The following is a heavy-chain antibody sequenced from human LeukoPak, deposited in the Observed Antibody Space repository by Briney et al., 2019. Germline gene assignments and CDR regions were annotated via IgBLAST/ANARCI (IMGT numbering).Heavy chain of an antibody. CDR2: IIPIFGTA. Sequence: SVKVSCKASGGTFSSYAISWVRQAPGQGLEWMGGIIPIFGTANYAQKFQGRVTMTRDTSISTAYMELSRLRSDDTAVYYCARGPENYYDSSGYAYYYYYYMDVWGKGTTVTVSS. V-gene: IGHV1-69*05. J-gene: IGHJ6*03. CDR3: ARGPENYYDSSGYAYYYYYYMDV. D-gene: IGHD3-22*01. CDR1: GGTFSSYA.